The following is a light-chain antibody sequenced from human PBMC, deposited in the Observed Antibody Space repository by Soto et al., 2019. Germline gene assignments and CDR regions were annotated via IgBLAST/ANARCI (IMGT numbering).Light chain of an antibody. CDR1: SSDIGRYNY. CDR2: DVT. V-gene: IGLV2-14*03. Sequence: QSALTQPASVSGSPGQSITISCAGTSSDIGRYNYVSWYQQHPGKAPKLIIYDVTNRPSGVSNRFSGSKSGNTASLTISGLQAEDEADYFCSSYTSISVIFGGGSKLTVL. CDR3: SSYTSISVI. J-gene: IGLJ2*01.